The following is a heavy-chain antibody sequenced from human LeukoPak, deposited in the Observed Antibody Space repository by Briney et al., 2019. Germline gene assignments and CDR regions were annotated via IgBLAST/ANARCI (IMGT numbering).Heavy chain of an antibody. CDR3: ARAQFDLSSGWYTFGTNWFDP. Sequence: SETLSLTCTVSGGSISSYYWSWIRQPPGKGLEWIGYIYYSGSTNYNPSLKSRVTISVDTSKNQFSLKLSSVTAADTAVYYCARAQFDLSSGWYTFGTNWFDPWGQGTLVTVSS. CDR2: IYYSGST. CDR1: GGSISSYY. J-gene: IGHJ5*02. V-gene: IGHV4-59*01. D-gene: IGHD6-19*01.